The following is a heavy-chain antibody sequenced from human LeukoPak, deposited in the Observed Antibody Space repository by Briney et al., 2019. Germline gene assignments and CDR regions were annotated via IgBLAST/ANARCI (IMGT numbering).Heavy chain of an antibody. CDR2: ISGSGTTI. J-gene: IGHJ5*02. CDR3: AREDEGGVTGS. CDR1: GFTFSDYY. D-gene: IGHD3-9*01. V-gene: IGHV3-11*01. Sequence: GGSLRLSCAASGFTFSDYYMNWIRQAPGKRLDWISYISGSGTTIYYADSVKGRFTISRDNAKNSLYLQMNSLRAEDTAVYYCAREDEGGVTGSWGQGTLVTVSS.